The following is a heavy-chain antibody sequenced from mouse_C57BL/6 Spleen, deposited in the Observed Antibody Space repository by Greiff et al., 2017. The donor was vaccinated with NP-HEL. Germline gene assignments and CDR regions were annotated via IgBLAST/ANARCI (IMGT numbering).Heavy chain of an antibody. V-gene: IGHV5-6*01. J-gene: IGHJ3*01. D-gene: IGHD2-4*01. CDR2: ISSGGSYT. CDR3: ARIYYESWFAY. CDR1: GFTFSSYG. Sequence: EVQRVESGGDLVKPGGSLKLSCAASGFTFSSYGMSWVRQTPDKRLEWVATISSGGSYTYYPDSVKGRFTISRDNAKNTLYLQMSSLKSEDTAMYYCARIYYESWFAYWGQGTLVTVSA.